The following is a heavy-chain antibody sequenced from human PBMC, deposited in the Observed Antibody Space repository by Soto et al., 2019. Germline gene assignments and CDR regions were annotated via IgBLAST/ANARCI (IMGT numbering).Heavy chain of an antibody. J-gene: IGHJ4*02. CDR1: GGTFSNYV. D-gene: IGHD3-10*01. Sequence: QVQLVQSGAEVKKPGSSVKVSCKASGGTFSNYVVNWVRQAPGQGLAWMGRIIPISGAANYAQKFQGRVTITADKSTSTSYMELSSLRSEDTAVYYCARDITRTVVPYFDFWGQGTLVTVSS. CDR3: ARDITRTVVPYFDF. CDR2: IIPISGAA. V-gene: IGHV1-69*06.